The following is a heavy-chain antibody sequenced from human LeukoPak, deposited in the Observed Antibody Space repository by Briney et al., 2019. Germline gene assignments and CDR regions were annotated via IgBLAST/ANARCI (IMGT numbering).Heavy chain of an antibody. D-gene: IGHD5/OR15-5a*01. J-gene: IGHJ4*02. CDR3: AKGLRLGSNFDY. V-gene: IGHV3-23*01. CDR2: ISGSGGST. Sequence: GGSLRLSCAASGFTFSSYAMSWVRQAPGKGLEWVSAISGSGGSTYYADSVKGRFTISRDNSKNTLYLQMNSLRAEDTAVYYWAKGLRLGSNFDYWGQGTLVTVSS. CDR1: GFTFSSYA.